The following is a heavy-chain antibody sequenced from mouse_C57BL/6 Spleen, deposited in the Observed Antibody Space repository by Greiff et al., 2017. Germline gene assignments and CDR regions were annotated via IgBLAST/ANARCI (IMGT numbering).Heavy chain of an antibody. CDR3: ATGLGYYFDY. CDR2: IDPGDGDT. Sequence: VQLVESGAELVKPGASVKISCKASGYAFSSYWMNWVKQRPGKGLEWIGQIDPGDGDTNYNGKFKGKATLTADKSSSTAYMQLSSLTSEDSAVYFCATGLGYYFDYWGQGTTLTVSS. CDR1: GYAFSSYW. J-gene: IGHJ2*01. D-gene: IGHD4-1*01. V-gene: IGHV1-80*01.